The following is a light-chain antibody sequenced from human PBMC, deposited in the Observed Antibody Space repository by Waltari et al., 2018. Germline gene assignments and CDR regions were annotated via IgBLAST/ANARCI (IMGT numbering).Light chain of an antibody. J-gene: IGLJ1*01. V-gene: IGLV1-40*01. Sequence: QSVLAQPRSVSGAPVQTVSISCTWTSSNIGARHAVEWYQQLPGTSPKLLIYCNNHRPHGLSERFFGPQSGTSASLAITGLQAEDEPEYGCQSYDSSLTLYVFGPGTQVTVL. CDR2: CNN. CDR1: SSNIGARHA. CDR3: QSYDSSLTLYV.